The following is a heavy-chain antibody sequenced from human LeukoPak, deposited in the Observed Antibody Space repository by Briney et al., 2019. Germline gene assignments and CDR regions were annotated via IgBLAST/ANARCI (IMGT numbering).Heavy chain of an antibody. Sequence: GASVKISCKASGYTFSSDGISWVRQAPGQGLEWMGWISSYNGNTKYAEKLQGRVTMTTDTSTNTAYMELRSLRSDDTAVYYCARVQLERSGEPFDYWGQGTLVTVSS. V-gene: IGHV1-18*01. CDR1: GYTFSSDG. CDR3: ARVQLERSGEPFDY. J-gene: IGHJ4*02. D-gene: IGHD1-1*01. CDR2: ISSYNGNT.